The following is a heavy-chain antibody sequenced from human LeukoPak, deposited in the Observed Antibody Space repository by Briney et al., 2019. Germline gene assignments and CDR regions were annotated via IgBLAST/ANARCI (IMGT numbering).Heavy chain of an antibody. V-gene: IGHV3-23*01. CDR2: ISGSGGST. J-gene: IGHJ4*02. D-gene: IGHD4-23*01. CDR3: AKIDIGLLPGVNNYFDY. Sequence: GGSLRLSCAASGFTFSTYAMSWVRQAPGKGLEWVSAISGSGGSTYYADSVKGRFSISRDNSKNTLYMQMNSLRAEDTAVYYCAKIDIGLLPGVNNYFDYWGQGTLVTVSS. CDR1: GFTFSTYA.